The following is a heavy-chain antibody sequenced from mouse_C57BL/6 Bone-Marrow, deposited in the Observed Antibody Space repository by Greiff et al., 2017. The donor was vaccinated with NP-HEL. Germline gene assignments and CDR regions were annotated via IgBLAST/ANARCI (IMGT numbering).Heavy chain of an antibody. D-gene: IGHD1-1*01. CDR2: VYPYNGDT. J-gene: IGHJ2*01. V-gene: IGHV1-36*01. Sequence: VQLKESGPVLVKPGPSVKISCKASGFTFTDYYMHWVKQSHGKSLEWIGLVYPYNGDTSYNQKFKGKATLTVDTSSSTAYMELNSLTSEDSAVYYCARGDYGSSLYYFDYWGQGTTLTVSS. CDR3: ARGDYGSSLYYFDY. CDR1: GFTFTDYY.